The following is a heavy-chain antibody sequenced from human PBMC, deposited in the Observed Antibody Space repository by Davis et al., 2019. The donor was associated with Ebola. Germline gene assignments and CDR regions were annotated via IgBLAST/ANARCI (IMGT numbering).Heavy chain of an antibody. V-gene: IGHV1-46*01. D-gene: IGHD1-7*01. CDR3: ARDYKAGTKYYYYGMDV. CDR1: GYTFTNYY. Sequence: AASVKVSCKASGYTFTNYYMHWVRQTPGRGLEWMGMINPSDGGTNYAEKFQGRVTITRDTSASTAYMELSSLRSEDTAVYYCARDYKAGTKYYYYGMDVWGQGTTVTVSS. J-gene: IGHJ6*02. CDR2: INPSDGGT.